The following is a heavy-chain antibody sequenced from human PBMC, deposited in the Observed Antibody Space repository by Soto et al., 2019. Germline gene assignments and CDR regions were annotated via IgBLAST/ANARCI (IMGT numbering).Heavy chain of an antibody. Sequence: QVQLQESGPGLVKPSETLSLTCTVSGASISSSYWSWIRQSPGKGLEWIGYVYYSGSTNYNHSLQSLGTRSVDTSKNQFSLKLSSVTAADTAVYYCARGYYDSRGQSNTFDIWGQGTMVTGSS. CDR1: GASISSSY. D-gene: IGHD3-22*01. CDR3: ARGYYDSRGQSNTFDI. J-gene: IGHJ3*02. V-gene: IGHV4-59*01. CDR2: VYYSGST.